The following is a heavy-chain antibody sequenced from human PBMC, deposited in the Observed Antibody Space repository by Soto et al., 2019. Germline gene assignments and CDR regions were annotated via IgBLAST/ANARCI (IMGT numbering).Heavy chain of an antibody. CDR2: IFYSGST. D-gene: IGHD2-2*01. Sequence: SETLSLTCSVSGGSISSSSYYWGWIRQPPGTGLEWIGSIFYSGSTFYNPSLKSRATISVDTSKNQFSLKLSSVTAADTAVYYCARSPRGVAEVPAAIGWFDPWGQGTLVTVSS. J-gene: IGHJ5*02. CDR1: GGSISSSSYY. CDR3: ARSPRGVAEVPAAIGWFDP. V-gene: IGHV4-39*01.